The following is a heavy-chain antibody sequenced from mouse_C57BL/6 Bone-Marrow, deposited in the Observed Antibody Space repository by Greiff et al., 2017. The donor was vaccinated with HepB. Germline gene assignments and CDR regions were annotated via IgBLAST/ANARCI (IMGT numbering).Heavy chain of an antibody. CDR2: INYDGSST. CDR3: ARARGYYGSSYFDY. CDR1: GFTFSDYY. V-gene: IGHV5-16*01. Sequence: EVQLQESEGGLVQPGSSMKLSCTASGFTFSDYYMAWVRQVPEKGLEWVANINYDGSSTYYLDSLKSRFIISRDNAKNILYLQMSSLKSEDTATYYCARARGYYGSSYFDYWGQGTTLTVSS. D-gene: IGHD1-1*01. J-gene: IGHJ2*01.